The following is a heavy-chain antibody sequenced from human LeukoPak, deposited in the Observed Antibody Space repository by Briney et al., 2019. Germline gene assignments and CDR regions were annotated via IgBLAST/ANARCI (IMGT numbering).Heavy chain of an antibody. J-gene: IGHJ4*02. Sequence: PSETLSLTCAVYGGSFSGCYWSWIRQPPGKGLEWIGEINHSGSTNYNPSLKSRVTISVDTSKNQFSLKLSSVTAADTAVYYCANGLLGRVIPPDFDYWGQGTLVTVSS. CDR3: ANGLLGRVIPPDFDY. V-gene: IGHV4-34*01. D-gene: IGHD3-16*02. CDR1: GGSFSGCY. CDR2: INHSGST.